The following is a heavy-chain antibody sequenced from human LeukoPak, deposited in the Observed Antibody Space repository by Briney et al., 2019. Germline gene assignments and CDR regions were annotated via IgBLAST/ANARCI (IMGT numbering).Heavy chain of an antibody. Sequence: SETLSLTCTVSGDSINDYYWSWIRQPPGKGLEWIGYIYYTGSTNYNPSLKSRLTISLDTSKNQFSLNLASVTAADTAVYYCARVSYKYNWFDPWGQGTLVTVSS. J-gene: IGHJ5*02. V-gene: IGHV4-59*01. CDR1: GDSINDYY. CDR3: ARVSYKYNWFDP. D-gene: IGHD5-24*01. CDR2: IYYTGST.